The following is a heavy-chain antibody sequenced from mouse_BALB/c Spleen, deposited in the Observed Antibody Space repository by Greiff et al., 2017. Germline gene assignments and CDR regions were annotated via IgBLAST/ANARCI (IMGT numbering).Heavy chain of an antibody. CDR3: AREDDYGSSYEAWFAY. J-gene: IGHJ3*01. D-gene: IGHD1-1*01. CDR1: GYTFTSYV. Sequence: EVKLMESGTVLARPGASVKMSCKASGYTFTSYVMHWVKQKPGQGLEWIGYINPYNDGTKYNEKFKGKATLTSDKSSSTAYMELSSLTSEDSAVYYCAREDDYGSSYEAWFAYWGQGTLVTVSA. V-gene: IGHV1-14*01. CDR2: INPYNDGT.